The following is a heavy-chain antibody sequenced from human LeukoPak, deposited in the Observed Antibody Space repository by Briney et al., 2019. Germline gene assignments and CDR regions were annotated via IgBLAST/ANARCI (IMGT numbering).Heavy chain of an antibody. J-gene: IGHJ4*02. CDR1: GYTLTGYY. Sequence: GASLKVSCKASGYTLTGYYMHWVRQAPGQGLEWMGWINPNSGGTKYAQKFQGRVTMTRDTSINTAYMELSRLRSDDTAMYYCVPGGGTAAAATQRVYYFDYWGQGTLVTVSS. CDR2: INPNSGGT. CDR3: VPGGGTAAAATQRVYYFDY. D-gene: IGHD6-13*01. V-gene: IGHV1-2*02.